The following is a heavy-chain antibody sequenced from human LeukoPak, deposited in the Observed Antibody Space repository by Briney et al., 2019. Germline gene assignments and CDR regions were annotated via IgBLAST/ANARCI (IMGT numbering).Heavy chain of an antibody. CDR3: ARSSQLLWFGEYGTLGY. V-gene: IGHV3-7*01. Sequence: GGSLRLSCAASGFTFSSYWMSWVRQAPGKGLEWVANIKQDGSEKYYVDSVKGRFTISRDNAKNSLYLQMNSLRAEDTAVYYRARSSQLLWFGEYGTLGYWGQGTLVTVSS. D-gene: IGHD3-10*01. CDR1: GFTFSSYW. J-gene: IGHJ4*02. CDR2: IKQDGSEK.